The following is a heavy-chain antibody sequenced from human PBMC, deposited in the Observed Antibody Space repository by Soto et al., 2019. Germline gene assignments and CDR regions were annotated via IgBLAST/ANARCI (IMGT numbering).Heavy chain of an antibody. J-gene: IGHJ3*01. CDR3: ASRRGPGAIDAFDV. V-gene: IGHV1-18*01. D-gene: IGHD1-26*01. Sequence: GASVKVSCKASGYTFIDFGISWVRQAPGQGLEWMGWISINNGKTNFAQKFQDRVTMTTDTSTSTAYMELRSLNSGDTAVYFCASRRGPGAIDAFDVWGQGTMVTVSS. CDR2: ISINNGKT. CDR1: GYTFIDFG.